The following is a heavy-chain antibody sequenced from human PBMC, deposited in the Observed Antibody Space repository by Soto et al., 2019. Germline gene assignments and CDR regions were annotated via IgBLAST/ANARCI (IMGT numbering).Heavy chain of an antibody. J-gene: IGHJ1*01. CDR3: ARETGENWTYEAH. Sequence: SETLSLTCRVSGAYISDFSWSWIRQPAGKGLEWIGRITINGNTQKNPSFKSRVSMSIDTSRNHFSLNLQSAAAADTALYYCARETGENWTYEAHWGPGTLVTVSS. CDR2: ITINGNT. V-gene: IGHV4-4*07. CDR1: GAYISDFS. D-gene: IGHD1-7*01.